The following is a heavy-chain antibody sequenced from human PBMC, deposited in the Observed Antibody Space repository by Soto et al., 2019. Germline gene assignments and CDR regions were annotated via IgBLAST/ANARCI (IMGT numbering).Heavy chain of an antibody. CDR3: ARGYCSGGNCYSGMDV. J-gene: IGHJ6*02. Sequence: GASVKVSCKASGATFSTHAIIWVRQAPGHGLEWMGGIIPISGTTYYTQKFQGRVTITADEPTSTAFMELSSLKSEDTAVFYCARGYCSGGNCYSGMDVWGQGTMVTVSS. V-gene: IGHV1-69*13. CDR2: IIPISGTT. D-gene: IGHD2-15*01. CDR1: GATFSTHA.